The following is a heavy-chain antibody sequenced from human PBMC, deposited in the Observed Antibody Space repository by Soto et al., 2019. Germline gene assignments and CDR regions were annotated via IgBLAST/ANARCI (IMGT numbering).Heavy chain of an antibody. CDR1: GYTFTSYY. CDR3: ARALYCSSTSCYLDSGISQLPDY. D-gene: IGHD2-2*01. CDR2: INPSGGST. V-gene: IGHV1-46*03. Sequence: SVKVSCKASGYTFTSYYMHWVRQAPGQGLEWMGIINPSGGSTSYAQKFQGRVTMTRDTSTSTVYMELSSLRSEDTAVYYCARALYCSSTSCYLDSGISQLPDYWGQGTMVTVSS. J-gene: IGHJ4*02.